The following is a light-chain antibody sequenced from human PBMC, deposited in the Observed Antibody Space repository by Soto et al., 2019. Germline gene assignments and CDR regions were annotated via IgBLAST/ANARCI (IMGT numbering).Light chain of an antibody. CDR1: QVIRSA. Sequence: ALQLTQSPSSLSASVGDRLTLTCRASQVIRSALAWYQQKPGKPPNLLIFDASSLETGVPSRFSGSGSGTDFTLTISSLQPEDFATYYCQQYNTYPSLTFGGGTKVEIK. J-gene: IGKJ4*01. V-gene: IGKV1-13*02. CDR2: DAS. CDR3: QQYNTYPSLT.